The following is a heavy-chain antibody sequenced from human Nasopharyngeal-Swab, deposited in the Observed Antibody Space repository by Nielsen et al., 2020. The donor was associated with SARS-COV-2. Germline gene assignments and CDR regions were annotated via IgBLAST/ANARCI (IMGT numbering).Heavy chain of an antibody. J-gene: IGHJ4*02. Sequence: GESLKISCAASGFTYSSYAMSWVRQAPGKGLEWVSAISGSGGSTYYADSVKGRFTISRDNSKNTLYLQMNSLRAEDTAVYYCAKDRGAVAGTPDYWGQGTLVTVSS. CDR3: AKDRGAVAGTPDY. CDR2: ISGSGGST. D-gene: IGHD6-19*01. CDR1: GFTYSSYA. V-gene: IGHV3-23*01.